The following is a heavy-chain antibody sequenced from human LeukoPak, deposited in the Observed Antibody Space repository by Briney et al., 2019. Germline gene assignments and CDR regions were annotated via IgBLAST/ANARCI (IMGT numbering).Heavy chain of an antibody. V-gene: IGHV5-51*01. J-gene: IGHJ4*02. CDR3: ARARQSGSYAGFAH. D-gene: IGHD3-16*01. CDR1: GYSFTNYW. Sequence: GESLKISRQGSGYSFTNYWIAWVRQMPGKGLEWMGIIYPGDSDTRVSPSFRGRVTMSADKSVSTAHLQLNNLKASDTAMYYCARARQSGSYAGFAHWGPGTLVTVSS. CDR2: IYPGDSDT.